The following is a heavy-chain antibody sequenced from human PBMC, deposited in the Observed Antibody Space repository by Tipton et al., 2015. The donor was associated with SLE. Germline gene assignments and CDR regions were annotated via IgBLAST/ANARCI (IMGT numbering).Heavy chain of an antibody. D-gene: IGHD2-15*01. CDR2: IYSGGST. CDR3: AVGGAATLTLSGY. V-gene: IGHV3-66*02. J-gene: IGHJ4*02. Sequence: GSLRLSCAASGFTVSSNYMSWVRQAPGKGLEWVSVIYSGGSTYYADSVKGRFTISRDNSKNTLYLQMNSLRAEDTAVYYCAVGGAATLTLSGYWGQGTLVTVSS. CDR1: GFTVSSNY.